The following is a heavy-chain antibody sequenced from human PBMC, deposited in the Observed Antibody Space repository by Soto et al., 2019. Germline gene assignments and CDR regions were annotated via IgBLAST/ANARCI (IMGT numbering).Heavy chain of an antibody. CDR1: GFTFSGYY. Sequence: PGGSLRLSCAASGFTFSGYYMHWVRQAPGKGLEWVAVIYYDGSTEYYADSVKGRFTISRDNSANRLFLQMNSLTPEDTAVYYCTKDDVYYDSTYYHYFFIDFWGQGTMVTVSS. CDR2: IYYDGSTE. V-gene: IGHV3-30*18. J-gene: IGHJ4*02. CDR3: TKDDVYYDSTYYHYFFIDF. D-gene: IGHD3-16*01.